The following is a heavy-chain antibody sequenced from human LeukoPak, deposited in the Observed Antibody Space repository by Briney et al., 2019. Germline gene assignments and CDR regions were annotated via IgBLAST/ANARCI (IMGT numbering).Heavy chain of an antibody. CDR1: GFTFSSYW. CDR2: IYSGGST. Sequence: PGGSLRLSCTASGFTFSSYWMHWVRQAPGKGLEWVSVIYSGGSTYYADSVKGRFTISRDNSKNTLYLQMNSLRAEDTAVYYCAGIQLWSPFDYWGQGTLVTVSS. V-gene: IGHV3-66*01. CDR3: AGIQLWSPFDY. D-gene: IGHD5-18*01. J-gene: IGHJ4*02.